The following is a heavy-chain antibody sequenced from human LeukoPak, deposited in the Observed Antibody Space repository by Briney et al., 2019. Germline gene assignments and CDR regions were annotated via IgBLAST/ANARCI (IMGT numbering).Heavy chain of an antibody. Sequence: ASVKVSCKASGGTFSSYAISWVRQAPGQGLEWMGGIIPIFGTANYAQKFQGRVTITTDESTSTAYMELSSLRSEDTVVYYCARARRDGYNHWGQGTLVTVSS. CDR1: GGTFSSYA. CDR2: IIPIFGTA. J-gene: IGHJ5*02. CDR3: ARARRDGYNH. D-gene: IGHD5-24*01. V-gene: IGHV1-69*05.